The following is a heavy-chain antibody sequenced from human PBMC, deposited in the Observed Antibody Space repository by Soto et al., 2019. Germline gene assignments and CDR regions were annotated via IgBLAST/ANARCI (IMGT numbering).Heavy chain of an antibody. CDR3: ATQSGGNAFDI. D-gene: IGHD3-16*01. CDR1: GYTFTGNY. J-gene: IGHJ3*02. V-gene: IGHV1-2*02. CDR2: INPNRGSA. Sequence: ASVEVSCKASGYTFTGNYMHWARQATGQGLEWMGRINPNRGSANYAQKFQGRVTITTDTSTSTAYMELSSLRSEDTAVYYCATQSGGNAFDIWGQGTMVT.